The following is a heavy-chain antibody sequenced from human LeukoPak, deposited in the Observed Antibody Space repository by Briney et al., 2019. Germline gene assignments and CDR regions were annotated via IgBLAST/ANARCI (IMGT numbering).Heavy chain of an antibody. CDR1: GYTFTGYY. V-gene: IGHV1-2*02. CDR2: INPNSGDT. J-gene: IGHJ4*02. D-gene: IGHD2-15*01. CDR3: AGEYCSGGTCRQGFDY. Sequence: GASVKLSCKASGYTFTGYYMHWVRQAPGQGLEYMGWINPNSGDTNHAQNFQGRVTLTRDTCISTAYMELSSLRSDDSALYYCAGEYCSGGTCRQGFDYWGQGTLVTVSS.